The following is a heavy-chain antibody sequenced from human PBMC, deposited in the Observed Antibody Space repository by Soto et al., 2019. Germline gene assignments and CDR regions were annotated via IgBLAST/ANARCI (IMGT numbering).Heavy chain of an antibody. CDR1: GFTFSNYW. CDR3: ASPNDAAGPPIC. J-gene: IGHJ4*02. Sequence: EAQLVESGGGLVQPAGSLRLSCAASGFTFSNYWMHWVRQAPGKGLVWVSRINSDGSGTSYADSVKGRFTISRDNAKNTLYTQMNSLRAEDTAVYYCASPNDAAGPPICWGQGTLVTVSS. CDR2: INSDGSGT. V-gene: IGHV3-74*01. D-gene: IGHD6-19*01.